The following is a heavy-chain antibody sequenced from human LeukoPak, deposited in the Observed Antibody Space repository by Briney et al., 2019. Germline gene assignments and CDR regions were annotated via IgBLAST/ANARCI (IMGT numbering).Heavy chain of an antibody. CDR1: GGSISSGGYY. CDR2: IYYSGST. V-gene: IGHV4-30-4*01. J-gene: IGHJ4*02. D-gene: IGHD6-19*01. Sequence: SQTLSLTCTVSGGSISSGGYYWSWIRQPPGKGLEWIGYIYYSGSTYYNPSLKSRVTISVDTSKNQFSLKLSSVTAADTAVYFCAREVVAVAGSYFDSWGQGTLVTVSS. CDR3: AREVVAVAGSYFDS.